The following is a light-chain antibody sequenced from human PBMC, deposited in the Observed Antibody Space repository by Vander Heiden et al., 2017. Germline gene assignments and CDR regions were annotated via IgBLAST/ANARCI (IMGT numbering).Light chain of an antibody. CDR3: QSYDTNSHV. Sequence: NFMLTQPHSVSQSRGKSVTIGFTRSSASISSNYVQWYQQRTGSSPTTVIYENDQRASGVPDRFSGSIDSSSNSASLTISGLKTEDEADYYCQSYDTNSHVFGTGTKVTVL. V-gene: IGLV6-57*01. J-gene: IGLJ1*01. CDR2: END. CDR1: SASISSNY.